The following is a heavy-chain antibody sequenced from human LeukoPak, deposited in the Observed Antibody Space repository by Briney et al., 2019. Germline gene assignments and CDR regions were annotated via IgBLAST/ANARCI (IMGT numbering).Heavy chain of an antibody. D-gene: IGHD2-15*01. CDR1: ELPFSSYA. J-gene: IGHJ4*02. Sequence: HPGGSLRLSCAASELPFSSYALSWVRQAPGKGLEWVSLIGGGGTGTYYADSVKGRFTISRDNSKNTLYLQMNSLRAEDTAVYYCAKEVLRSKEESWYDYWGQGTLVTVSS. CDR2: IGGGGTGT. V-gene: IGHV3-23*01. CDR3: AKEVLRSKEESWYDY.